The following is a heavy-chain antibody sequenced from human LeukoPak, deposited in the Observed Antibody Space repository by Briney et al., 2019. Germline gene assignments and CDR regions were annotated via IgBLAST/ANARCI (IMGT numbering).Heavy chain of an antibody. Sequence: PSETLSLTCTVSGGSISSGNYYWNWIRQHPGKGLEWIGNMYYGGSTDYNPSLRSRLSISLDTSRNQFSLKLRSVTAADTAVYYCARESRMSTWGYSYGTPGRNGMDVWGQGTTVTVSS. V-gene: IGHV4-31*03. CDR2: MYYGGST. J-gene: IGHJ6*02. CDR1: GGSISSGNYY. D-gene: IGHD5-18*01. CDR3: ARESRMSTWGYSYGTPGRNGMDV.